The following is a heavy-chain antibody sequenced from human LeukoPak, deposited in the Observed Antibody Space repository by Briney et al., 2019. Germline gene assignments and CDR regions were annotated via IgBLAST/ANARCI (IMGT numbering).Heavy chain of an antibody. CDR1: GFTFSSYG. J-gene: IGHJ5*02. CDR3: ARDFGEWELRKGRFDP. CDR2: ISYDGSNK. Sequence: GRSLRLSCAASGFTFSSYGMHWVRQAPGKGLEWVAVISYDGSNKYYADSVKGRFTISRDNSKNTLYLQMNSLRAEDTAVYYCARDFGEWELRKGRFDPWGQGTLVTVSS. V-gene: IGHV3-30*03. D-gene: IGHD1-26*01.